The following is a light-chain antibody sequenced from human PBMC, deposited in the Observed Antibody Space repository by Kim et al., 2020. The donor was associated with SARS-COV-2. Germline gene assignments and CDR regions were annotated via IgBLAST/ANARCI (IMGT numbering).Light chain of an antibody. CDR2: PAS. CDR1: QDISNN. CDR3: LQYNSYPLS. Sequence: ASVGYRGTITCRASQDISNNLIWFQQKPGKVPKRLMYPASTLQSGVPSRFSGSGSGTEFTLTIISLQPEDFATYYCLQYNSYPLSFGGGTKVDIK. J-gene: IGKJ4*01. V-gene: IGKV1-17*03.